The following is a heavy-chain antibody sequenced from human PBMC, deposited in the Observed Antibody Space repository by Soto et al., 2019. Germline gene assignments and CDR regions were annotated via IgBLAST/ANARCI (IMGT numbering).Heavy chain of an antibody. CDR3: AKDRDPDGIWTFDS. Sequence: EVQLLEHGGQLVQPGESLRLSCAASGFTFRTFTTNWVRQAPGKGLEWVSGIIGGDGDKFYSDSVKGRFTISRDNSKDMLFLQMSSVRVDDTAVYYCAKDRDPDGIWTFDSWGQGTLVTVSS. CDR2: IIGGDGDK. D-gene: IGHD3-9*01. V-gene: IGHV3-23*01. J-gene: IGHJ5*01. CDR1: GFTFRTFT.